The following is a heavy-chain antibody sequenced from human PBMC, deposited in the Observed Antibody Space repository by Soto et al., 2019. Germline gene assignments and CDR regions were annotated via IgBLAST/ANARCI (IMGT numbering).Heavy chain of an antibody. D-gene: IGHD6-13*01. CDR1: GFTFSSYN. J-gene: IGHJ4*02. CDR2: ISSNSRYI. Sequence: GGSLRLSCAASGFTFSSYNMNWVRQAPGKGLEWVSSISSNSRYIYYADSVKGRFTISRDNAKNSLYLQMNSLRAEDTAVYYCARDQQQLGPCYFDYWGQGTLVTVSS. V-gene: IGHV3-21*01. CDR3: ARDQQQLGPCYFDY.